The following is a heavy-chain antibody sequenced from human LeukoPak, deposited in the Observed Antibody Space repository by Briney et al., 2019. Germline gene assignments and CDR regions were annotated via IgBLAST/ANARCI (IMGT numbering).Heavy chain of an antibody. J-gene: IGHJ4*02. Sequence: SQTLSLNCTVSGGSISSADYFWTWIRQPPGKGLEWIGYFYTSGSTYYNPSLKSRVIISVDTSKNQFSLELRSVTAADTAVYYCARASTGNFDYWGQGTLVTVSS. D-gene: IGHD3-9*01. CDR1: GGSISSADYF. V-gene: IGHV4-30-4*08. CDR3: ARASTGNFDY. CDR2: FYTSGST.